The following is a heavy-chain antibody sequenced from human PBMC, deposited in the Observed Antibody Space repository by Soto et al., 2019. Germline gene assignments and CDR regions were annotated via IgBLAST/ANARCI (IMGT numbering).Heavy chain of an antibody. J-gene: IGHJ4*02. CDR1: GGSISSSSYY. CDR2: IYYSGST. D-gene: IGHD3-22*01. V-gene: IGHV4-39*01. CDR3: ARLLYYDSSVDY. Sequence: SETLSLTCTVSGGSISSSSYYWGWIRHPPGKGLEWIGSIYYSGSTYDNPSLKSRVTISVDTPKNQFYLKLSSVNAADTAVYYCARLLYYDSSVDYWGQGTLVTVSS.